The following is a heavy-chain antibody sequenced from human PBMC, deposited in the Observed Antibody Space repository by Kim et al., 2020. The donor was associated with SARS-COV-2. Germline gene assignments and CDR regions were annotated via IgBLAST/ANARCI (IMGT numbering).Heavy chain of an antibody. D-gene: IGHD3-3*01. Sequence: ASVKVSCKASGYTFTGYYMHWVRQAPGQGLEWMGRINPNSGGTNYAQKFQGRVTMTRDTSISTAYMELSRLRSDDTAVYYCAIFGVVIIRGGVSDYWGQGTLVTVSS. CDR2: INPNSGGT. J-gene: IGHJ4*02. V-gene: IGHV1-2*06. CDR3: AIFGVVIIRGGVSDY. CDR1: GYTFTGYY.